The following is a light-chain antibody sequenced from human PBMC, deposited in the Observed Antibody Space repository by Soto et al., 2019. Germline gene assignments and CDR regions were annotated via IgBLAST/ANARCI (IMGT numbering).Light chain of an antibody. J-gene: IGLJ1*01. CDR1: SSNIGSNY. CDR3: AAWDDSLSVYV. Sequence: QSALTQPPSASGTPGQRVTISCSGSSSNIGSNYVYWYQQLPGTAPKLLIYSNNQRPSGVPDRFSGSKSGTSASLAISGLRSEDEADYYCAAWDDSLSVYVFGTGTKVT. CDR2: SNN. V-gene: IGLV1-47*02.